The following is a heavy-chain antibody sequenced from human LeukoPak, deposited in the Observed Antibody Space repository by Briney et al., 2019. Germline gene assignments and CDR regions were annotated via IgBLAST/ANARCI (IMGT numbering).Heavy chain of an antibody. CDR3: ARDPFDY. J-gene: IGHJ4*02. CDR1: GFTFSSYA. CDR2: ISYDGSNK. Sequence: PGRSLRVSCAASGFTFSSYAMHWVRQAPGKGLEWVAVISYDGSNKYYADSVKGRFTISRDNSRNTLYLQMNSLRAEDTAVYYCARDPFDYWGQGTLVTVSS. V-gene: IGHV3-30-3*01.